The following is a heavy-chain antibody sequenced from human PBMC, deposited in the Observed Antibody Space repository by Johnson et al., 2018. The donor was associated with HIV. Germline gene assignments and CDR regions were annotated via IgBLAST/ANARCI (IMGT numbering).Heavy chain of an antibody. CDR2: IYSGGST. CDR1: GFTFDDYA. V-gene: IGHV3-66*01. D-gene: IGHD3-22*01. Sequence: EVQLVESGGGLVQPGRSLRLSCAASGFTFDDYAMHWVRQAPGKGLEWVSVIYSGGSTYYADSLKDRFTISRDNSKNTLYLQMNSLRAEDTAVYYCAREEGGYYDSSGYYYVGAFDIWGQGTMVTVSS. J-gene: IGHJ3*02. CDR3: AREEGGYYDSSGYYYVGAFDI.